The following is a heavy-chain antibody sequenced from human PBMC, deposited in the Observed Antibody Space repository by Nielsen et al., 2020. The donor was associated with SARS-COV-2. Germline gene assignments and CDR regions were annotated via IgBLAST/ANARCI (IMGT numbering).Heavy chain of an antibody. D-gene: IGHD6-19*01. V-gene: IGHV3-66*01. J-gene: IGHJ4*02. CDR3: ARGTVYSSGLDY. CDR1: GFTVSSNY. Sequence: ESLKISCAASGFTVSSNYIIWVRQAPGKGLEWVSVIYSGGSTYYADSVKGRFTISRDNSKNTLYLQMNSLRAEDTAVYYCARGTVYSSGLDYWGQGTLVTVSS. CDR2: IYSGGST.